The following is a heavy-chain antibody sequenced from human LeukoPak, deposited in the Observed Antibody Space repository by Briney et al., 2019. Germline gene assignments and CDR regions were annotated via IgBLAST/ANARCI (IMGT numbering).Heavy chain of an antibody. CDR2: LCRRDGST. CDR1: GFTFSIYA. D-gene: IGHD2-2*01. J-gene: IGHJ4*02. V-gene: IGHV3-23*01. CDR3: AKCRAEVPAAIHY. Sequence: GGSVRLSCSASGFTFSIYAMSCVRHAPGKSLEGVSALCRRDGSTYYADSVKSRLIICRDNSQVTLSLQMNSLRAEDTAVYHCAKCRAEVPAAIHYWGQRPLVTLSS.